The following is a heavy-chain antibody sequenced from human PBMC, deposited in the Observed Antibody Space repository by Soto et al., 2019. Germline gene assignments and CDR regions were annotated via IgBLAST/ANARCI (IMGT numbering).Heavy chain of an antibody. D-gene: IGHD5-12*01. CDR2: IYPSDSDT. J-gene: IGHJ4*02. Sequence: PGESLMISCKGSGYPFTTNWIAWVRQMPGKGLERVGIIYPSDSDTTYSPSFRGQVTISVDKSTSTAYLQWSSLKASDTAIYYCARGSGHHNYWGQGTPLTVSS. CDR3: ARGSGHHNY. CDR1: GYPFTTNW. V-gene: IGHV5-51*01.